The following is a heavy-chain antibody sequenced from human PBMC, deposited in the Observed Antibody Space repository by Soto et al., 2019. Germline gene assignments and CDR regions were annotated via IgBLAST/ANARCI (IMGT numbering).Heavy chain of an antibody. J-gene: IGHJ5*02. CDR1: GGTFSSYA. D-gene: IGHD5-18*01. CDR3: ASGRGYSYGFDNWFDP. Sequence: SVKVSCQDSGGTFSSYAISWVRQAPGQGLEWMGGIIPIFGTANYAQKFQGRVTITADESTSTAYMELSSLRSEDTAVYYCASGRGYSYGFDNWFDPWGQGTLVPVSS. CDR2: IIPIFGTA. V-gene: IGHV1-69*13.